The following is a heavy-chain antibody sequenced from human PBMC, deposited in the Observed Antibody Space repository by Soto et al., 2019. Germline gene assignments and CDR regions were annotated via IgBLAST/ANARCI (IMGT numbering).Heavy chain of an antibody. J-gene: IGHJ6*02. Sequence: ASVKVSCKASGYTFTGYYMHWVRQAPGQGLEWMGWINPNSGGTNYAQKFQGRVTMTRDTSTSTAYMELRSLRSDDTAVYYCARGYSSSWYYYYGMDVWGQGTTVTVSS. CDR3: ARGYSSSWYYYYGMDV. CDR2: INPNSGGT. V-gene: IGHV1-2*02. D-gene: IGHD6-13*01. CDR1: GYTFTGYY.